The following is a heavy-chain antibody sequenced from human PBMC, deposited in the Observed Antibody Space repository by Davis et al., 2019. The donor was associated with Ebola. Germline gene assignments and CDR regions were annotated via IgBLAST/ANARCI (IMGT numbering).Heavy chain of an antibody. CDR1: GGSISSYY. V-gene: IGHV4-59*01. D-gene: IGHD1-26*01. CDR2: ISYSGST. J-gene: IGHJ4*02. CDR3: ARDKGGSYYPFDY. Sequence: MPSETLSLTCTVSGGSISSYYWSWIRQPPGKGLEWIGYISYSGSTNYNPSLKSRVTTSVDTSKNQFSLKLNSVTAADTAVYYCARDKGGSYYPFDYWGQGALVTVSS.